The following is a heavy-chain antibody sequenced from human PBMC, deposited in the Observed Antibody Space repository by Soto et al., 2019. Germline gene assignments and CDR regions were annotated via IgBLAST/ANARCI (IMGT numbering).Heavy chain of an antibody. D-gene: IGHD3-9*01. CDR3: ATASLRYFDWFAGQAFDI. J-gene: IGHJ3*02. V-gene: IGHV6-1*01. CDR2: TYYRSKWYN. CDR1: GDSVSSNSAA. Sequence: PSQTLSLTCAISGDSVSSNSAAWNWIRQSPSRGLEWLGRTYYRSKWYNDYAVSVKSRVTINPDTSKNQFSLQLNSVTPEDTAVYYCATASLRYFDWFAGQAFDIWGQGTMVTVSS.